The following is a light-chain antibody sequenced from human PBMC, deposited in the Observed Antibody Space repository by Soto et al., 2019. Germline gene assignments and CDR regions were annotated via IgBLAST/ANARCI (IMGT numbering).Light chain of an antibody. J-gene: IGKJ1*01. CDR3: QHYGSTPPT. CDR2: GAS. CDR1: ESVSNDH. Sequence: EIVLTQSPGTLSLSPGERATLSCRASESVSNDHLAWYQRKPGQAPRLLIYGASYRATDIQSRFSGSGSGTYFTLTIARLEAEDFAVYICQHYGSTPPTFGLGTKVEI. V-gene: IGKV3-20*01.